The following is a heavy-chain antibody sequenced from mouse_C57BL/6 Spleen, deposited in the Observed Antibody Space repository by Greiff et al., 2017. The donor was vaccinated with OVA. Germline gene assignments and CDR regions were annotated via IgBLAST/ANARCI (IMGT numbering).Heavy chain of an antibody. D-gene: IGHD2-4*01. CDR2: IHPSDSDT. V-gene: IGHV1-74*01. Sequence: QVQLQQPGAELVKPGASVKVSCKASGYTFTSYWMHWVKQRPGQGLEWIGRIHPSDSDTNYNQKFKGKATLTVDKSSSTAYMQLSSLTSEDSAVYYCAISSYEYEFAYWGQGTLVTVSA. CDR3: AISSYEYEFAY. CDR1: GYTFTSYW. J-gene: IGHJ3*01.